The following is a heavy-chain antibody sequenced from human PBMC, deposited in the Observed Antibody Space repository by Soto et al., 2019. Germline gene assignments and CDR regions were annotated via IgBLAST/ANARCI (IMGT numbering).Heavy chain of an antibody. J-gene: IGHJ6*02. D-gene: IGHD3-3*01. CDR1: GYTFTSYA. CDR2: INPGNGNT. CDR3: ARSRTTITIFGVVRSGMDV. V-gene: IGHV1-3*01. Sequence: GASVKVSCKASGYTFTSYAMHWVRQAPGQRLEWMGWINPGNGNTKYSQKFQGRVTITRDTSASTAYMELSSLRSEDTAVYYCARSRTTITIFGVVRSGMDVWGQGTTVTVSS.